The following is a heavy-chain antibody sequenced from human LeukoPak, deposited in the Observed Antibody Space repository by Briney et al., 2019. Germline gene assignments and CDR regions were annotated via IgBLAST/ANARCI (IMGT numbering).Heavy chain of an antibody. J-gene: IGHJ4*02. Sequence: SETLSLTCTVSGGSISSYYWSWIRQPPGRGLEWIGYIYYSGSTNYNPSLKSRVTISANTSKNQFSLKLSSVTAADTAVYYCARHCDSSWQTPFDYWGQGTLVTVSS. CDR1: GGSISSYY. CDR2: IYYSGST. CDR3: ARHCDSSWQTPFDY. V-gene: IGHV4-59*08. D-gene: IGHD6-13*01.